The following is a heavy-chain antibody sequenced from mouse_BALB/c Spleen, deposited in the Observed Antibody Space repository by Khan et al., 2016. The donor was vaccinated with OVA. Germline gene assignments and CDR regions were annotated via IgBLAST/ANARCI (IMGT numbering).Heavy chain of an antibody. V-gene: IGHV3-2*02. CDR1: GYSITNDYA. J-gene: IGHJ4*01. D-gene: IGHD2-3*01. CDR2: ISYSGST. CDR3: ARDGCRYNDAMDY. Sequence: EVQLVESGPGLVKPSQSLSLTCTVTGYSITNDYAWNWIRQFPGNKLEWMGYISYSGSTNYNPALKSRISITRDTSKNQFFLQLNSVTTEDTATYYCARDGCRYNDAMDYWGQGTSVTVSS.